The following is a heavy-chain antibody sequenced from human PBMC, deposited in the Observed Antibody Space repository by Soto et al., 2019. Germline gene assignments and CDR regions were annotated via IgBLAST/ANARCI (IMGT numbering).Heavy chain of an antibody. CDR2: IRSKANSYAT. CDR1: GFTFSGSA. J-gene: IGHJ6*02. Sequence: EVQLVESGGGLVQPGGSLKLSCAASGFTFSGSAMHWVRQASGKGLEWVGRIRSKANSYATAYAASVKGRFTISRDDSKNTAYLQMNSLKTEDTAVYHCTSDTAWVYYGMDVWGQGTTVTVSS. CDR3: TSDTAWVYYGMDV. D-gene: IGHD5-18*01. V-gene: IGHV3-73*02.